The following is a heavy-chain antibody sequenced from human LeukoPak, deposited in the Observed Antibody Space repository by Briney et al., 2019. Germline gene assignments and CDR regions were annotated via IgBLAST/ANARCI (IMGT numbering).Heavy chain of an antibody. CDR2: VYYSGIT. D-gene: IGHD3-22*01. Sequence: SETLSLTCSVSGASISGYYYNWIRQPPGKGLEWIGYVYYSGITNFNPSLKSRVTMSVDTSKNQFSPKVSSVTAADTAVYYCARVLLSSGSSTWGQGTLVTVSS. CDR1: GASISGYY. CDR3: ARVLLSSGSST. V-gene: IGHV4-59*01. J-gene: IGHJ5*02.